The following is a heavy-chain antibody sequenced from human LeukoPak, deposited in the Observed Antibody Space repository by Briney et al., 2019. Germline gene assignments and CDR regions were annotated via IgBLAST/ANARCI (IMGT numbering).Heavy chain of an antibody. D-gene: IGHD3-22*01. J-gene: IGHJ6*03. CDR3: VRDIDYYDSSGFGGGYYYHYYMDV. Sequence: ASVKVSCKASGYTFIDYHLHWVRQAPGQGLEWMGRINPNSGGTNYAQKFQGRVTMTRDTSISTAYMELSSLRSDDTAVYFCVRDIDYYDSSGFGGGYYYHYYMDVWGRGTTVTVSS. V-gene: IGHV1-2*06. CDR1: GYTFIDYH. CDR2: INPNSGGT.